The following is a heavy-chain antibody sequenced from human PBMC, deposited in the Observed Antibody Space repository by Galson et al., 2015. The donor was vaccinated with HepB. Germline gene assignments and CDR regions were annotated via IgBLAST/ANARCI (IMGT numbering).Heavy chain of an antibody. CDR1: GGSISSSSYY. D-gene: IGHD2-2*01. CDR2: IYYSGST. J-gene: IGHJ3*02. Sequence: ATLSLTCTVSGGSISSSSYYWGWIRQPPGKWLEWIGSIYYSGSTYYNPSLKSRVTISVDTSKNQFSLKLSSVTGADTAVYYCASPGYCSSTSCCYSDGGGAFDIWGQGTMVTVSS. V-gene: IGHV4-39*01. CDR3: ASPGYCSSTSCCYSDGGGAFDI.